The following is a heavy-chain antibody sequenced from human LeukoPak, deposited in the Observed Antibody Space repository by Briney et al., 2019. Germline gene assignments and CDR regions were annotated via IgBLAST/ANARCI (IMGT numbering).Heavy chain of an antibody. Sequence: GGSLRLSCAASGFSFSDYYMTWLRHTPGTGLEWISYISPDGRTIYYADSVRGRFTISRDNAKNSVYLQVNSLRAEDTAVYYCAGALQFRFLAGGWFDLWGQGPPVFVSS. V-gene: IGHV3-11*04. CDR3: AGALQFRFLAGGWFDL. CDR1: GFSFSDYY. CDR2: ISPDGRTI. D-gene: IGHD3-3*01. J-gene: IGHJ5*02.